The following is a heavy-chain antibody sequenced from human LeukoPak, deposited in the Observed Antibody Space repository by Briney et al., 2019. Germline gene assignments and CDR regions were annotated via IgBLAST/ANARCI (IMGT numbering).Heavy chain of an antibody. CDR1: GFAFSNYG. CDR3: TRGSDNYDSSGYYYDLGDS. J-gene: IGHJ4*02. V-gene: IGHV3-23*01. Sequence: PGGSLRLSCAASGFAFSNYGMNWVRQAPGKGLEWVSGITGSGSTTYYADSVKGRFTISRDNSKNKLYLQMNSLRADDTAVYYCTRGSDNYDSSGYYYDLGDSWGQGTLVTVSS. CDR2: ITGSGSTT. D-gene: IGHD3-22*01.